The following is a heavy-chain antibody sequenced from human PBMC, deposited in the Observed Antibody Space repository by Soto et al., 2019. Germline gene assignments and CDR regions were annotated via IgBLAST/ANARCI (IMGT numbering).Heavy chain of an antibody. J-gene: IGHJ4*02. D-gene: IGHD3-16*01. CDR3: TRASSLDFDF. CDR2: IRRNAYGGTT. V-gene: IGHV3-49*04. Sequence: GGSLRLSCTTSGFTFGGYALSWVRQAPGKGLEWVGSIRRNAYGGTTDYAASVKGRFTISRDDSKSIAYLQMNSLRTEDTDLYYCTRASSLDFDFWGQGTLVTVSS. CDR1: GFTFGGYA.